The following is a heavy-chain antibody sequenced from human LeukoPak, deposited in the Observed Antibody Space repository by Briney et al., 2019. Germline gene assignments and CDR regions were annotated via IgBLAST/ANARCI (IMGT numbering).Heavy chain of an antibody. Sequence: PGRSLRLSCAASGFTFDDYAMHWVRQAPGKGLEWVSGISWNSGTRGYVDSVKGRFTISRDNAKNSLYLQMNSLRSEDTAVYYCATDQLGSSGWRNWFDPWGQGTLVTVSS. CDR3: ATDQLGSSGWRNWFDP. V-gene: IGHV3-9*01. CDR1: GFTFDDYA. D-gene: IGHD6-19*01. J-gene: IGHJ5*02. CDR2: ISWNSGTR.